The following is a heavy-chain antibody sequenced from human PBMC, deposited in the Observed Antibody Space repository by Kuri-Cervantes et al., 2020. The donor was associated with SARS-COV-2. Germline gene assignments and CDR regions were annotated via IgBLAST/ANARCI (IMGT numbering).Heavy chain of an antibody. J-gene: IGHJ4*02. CDR1: VSTFSSYA. Sequence: SVNVSCKASVSTFSSYAIGWVREAPGQGLEWMGRIIPILGIANYAQKFQGRVTITADKSTSTAYMELSSLRYEDTPVYYCARDHVDTAMVFDYWGQESRVTVSS. CDR3: ARDHVDTAMVFDY. D-gene: IGHD5-18*01. V-gene: IGHV1-69*04. CDR2: IIPILGIA.